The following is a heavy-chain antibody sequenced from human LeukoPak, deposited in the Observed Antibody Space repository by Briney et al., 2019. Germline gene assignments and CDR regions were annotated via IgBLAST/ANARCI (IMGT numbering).Heavy chain of an antibody. D-gene: IGHD2-2*01. CDR3: ARGYRTMAV. CDR2: VSSSSTYT. V-gene: IGHV3-11*03. Sequence: GGSPRLSCAASGFTFSDYDMRWIRQAPGKGLEWVSYVSSSSTYTNYADSVKGRFTISRDNAKNSLYLQMNSLRAEDTAVYYCARGYRTMAVWGQGTLVTVSS. CDR1: GFTFSDYD. J-gene: IGHJ4*02.